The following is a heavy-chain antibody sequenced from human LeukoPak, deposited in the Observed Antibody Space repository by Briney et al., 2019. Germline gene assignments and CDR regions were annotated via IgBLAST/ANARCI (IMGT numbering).Heavy chain of an antibody. CDR2: IKHDGSEK. CDR3: ATDRGWRTSGYYLYYFEY. CDR1: GFIFTNYF. Sequence: GGSLRLSCAASGFIFTNYFMSWVRQAPGKGLEWVASIKHDGSEKYYVDSVRGRFTISRDNTMNPLYLQMSSLRAEDTAVYYCATDRGWRTSGYYLYYFEYWGQGTLVTFSS. V-gene: IGHV3-7*01. J-gene: IGHJ4*02. D-gene: IGHD3-3*01.